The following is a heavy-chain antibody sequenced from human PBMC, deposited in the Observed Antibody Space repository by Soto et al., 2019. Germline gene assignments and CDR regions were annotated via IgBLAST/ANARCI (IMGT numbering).Heavy chain of an antibody. V-gene: IGHV4-34*01. CDR1: GGSFSGYY. CDR3: ARVAAAGTTDLHFDY. D-gene: IGHD6-13*01. J-gene: IGHJ4*02. CDR2: INHSGST. Sequence: SETLSLTCAVYGGSFSGYYWSWIRQPPGKGLEWIGEINHSGSTNYNPSLKSRVTISVDTSKNQFSLKLSSVTAADTAVYYCARVAAAGTTDLHFDYWGQGTLVTVSS.